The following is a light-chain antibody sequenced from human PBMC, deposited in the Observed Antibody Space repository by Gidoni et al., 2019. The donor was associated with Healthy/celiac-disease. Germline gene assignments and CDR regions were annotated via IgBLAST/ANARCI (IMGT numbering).Light chain of an antibody. V-gene: IGLV2-8*01. CDR3: SSYAGSNIVV. CDR2: EVS. CDR1: SSDVGGYNY. Sequence: QSAPTQPPSASGSPGQPVTISCTGTSSDVGGYNYVSWYQQHPGKAPKLMIYEVSKRPSGVPDRFSGSKSGNTASLTVSRLQAEDEADYYCSSYAGSNIVVFGGGTKLTVL. J-gene: IGLJ2*01.